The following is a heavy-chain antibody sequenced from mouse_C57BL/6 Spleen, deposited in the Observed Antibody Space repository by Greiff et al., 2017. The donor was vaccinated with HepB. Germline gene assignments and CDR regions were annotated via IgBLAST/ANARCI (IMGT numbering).Heavy chain of an antibody. Sequence: EAQLQQSGPELVKPGASVKKSCKASGYSFTGYYMNWVKQSPEKSLEWIGEINPSTGGTTYNQKFKAKATLTVHKSSSTAYMLLMSLTSEDSAVYYCARYLYYALWYFDVWGTGTTVTVSS. V-gene: IGHV1-42*01. CDR1: GYSFTGYY. J-gene: IGHJ1*03. D-gene: IGHD2-1*01. CDR2: INPSTGGT. CDR3: ARYLYYALWYFDV.